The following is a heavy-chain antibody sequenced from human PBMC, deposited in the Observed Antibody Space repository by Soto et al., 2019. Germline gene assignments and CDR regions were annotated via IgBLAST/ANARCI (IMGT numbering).Heavy chain of an antibody. CDR2: IIPIFGSV. V-gene: IGHV1-69*15. Sequence: QVHLVQSGAEVKKPGSSVKVSCKASGGTFSNYAITWVRQAPGQGLEWLGRIIPIFGSVTFAQKFQGRITPTGDETAPHVYMELGNLGTRDPARHYRSKGGSKNGYLGNWFDPWGQGTQVTVSS. CDR3: SKGGSKNGYLGNWFDP. J-gene: IGHJ5*02. D-gene: IGHD5-12*01. CDR1: GGTFSNYA.